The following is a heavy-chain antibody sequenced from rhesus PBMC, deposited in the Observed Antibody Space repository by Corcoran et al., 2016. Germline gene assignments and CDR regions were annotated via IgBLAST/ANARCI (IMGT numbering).Heavy chain of an antibody. CDR2: IYGSDTRH. J-gene: IGHJ3*01. D-gene: IGHD3-3*01. CDR3: ARVAIFGLVL. Sequence: QVQLQESGPGVVKPSETLSLTCAVSGGSISASYRCSWIRQAPGKGLEWMGYIYGSDTRHNYNPALKSRVTISKDTSKNQFSLKLSSVTAADTAVYYCARVAIFGLVLWGQGLRVTVSS. V-gene: IGHV4S10*01. CDR1: GGSISASYR.